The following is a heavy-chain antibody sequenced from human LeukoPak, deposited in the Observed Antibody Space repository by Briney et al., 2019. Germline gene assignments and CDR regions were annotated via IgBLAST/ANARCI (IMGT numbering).Heavy chain of an antibody. CDR1: GFTFSTYA. V-gene: IGHV3-23*01. CDR3: AKLISGSYYYYYGLDV. D-gene: IGHD1-26*01. Sequence: GGSLRLSCAASGFTFSTYAMSWVRQAPGKGLEWFSLISNSGGSTYYADSVEGRFTIYRDNSKNTLYLQMNSLRAEDSAVYYCAKLISGSYYYYYGLDVWGQGTTVTVSS. J-gene: IGHJ6*02. CDR2: ISNSGGST.